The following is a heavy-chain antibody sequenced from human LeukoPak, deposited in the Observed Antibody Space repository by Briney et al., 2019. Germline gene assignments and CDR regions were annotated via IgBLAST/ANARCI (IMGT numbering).Heavy chain of an antibody. V-gene: IGHV3-48*03. CDR1: GFSFSSDE. D-gene: IGHD3-10*01. Sequence: PGGSLRLSCAASGFSFSSDELSWVRQAPGKGLEWLSYISTSGRTTYYADSVKGRFTISRDNAKNSLYLQMSSLRAEDTAVYYCARDRTMVRGLANYFYGMDVWGQGTTVIVSS. J-gene: IGHJ6*02. CDR3: ARDRTMVRGLANYFYGMDV. CDR2: ISTSGRTT.